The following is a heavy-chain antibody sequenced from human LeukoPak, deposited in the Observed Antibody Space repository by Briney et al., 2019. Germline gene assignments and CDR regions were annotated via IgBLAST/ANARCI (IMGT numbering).Heavy chain of an antibody. D-gene: IGHD6-6*01. CDR3: AVLYWSIAARPFDY. CDR1: GYTFTGYY. V-gene: IGHV1-2*06. J-gene: IGHJ4*02. Sequence: GASVKVSCKASGYTFTGYYMHWVRQAPGQGLEWMGRISPNSGGTNYAQKFQGRVTMTRDTSISTAYMELSRLRSDDTAVYYCAVLYWSIAARPFDYWGQGTLVTVSS. CDR2: ISPNSGGT.